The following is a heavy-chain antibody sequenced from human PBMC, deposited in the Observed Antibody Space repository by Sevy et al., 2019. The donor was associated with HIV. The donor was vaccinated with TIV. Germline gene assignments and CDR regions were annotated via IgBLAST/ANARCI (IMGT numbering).Heavy chain of an antibody. CDR2: IRSETGGGQT. J-gene: IGHJ4*02. CDR1: GLSFSNAW. Sequence: GGSLRLSCAASGLSFSNAWMAWVRQAPGKGLEWVGRIRSETGGGQTDFTAFAKGKFTISRDDPKNTLYLQMNSLKTEDTAVYYCAIDHRRDGMIVVPFEKWGLGTLVTVSS. CDR3: AIDHRRDGMIVVPFEK. V-gene: IGHV3-15*01. D-gene: IGHD3-22*01.